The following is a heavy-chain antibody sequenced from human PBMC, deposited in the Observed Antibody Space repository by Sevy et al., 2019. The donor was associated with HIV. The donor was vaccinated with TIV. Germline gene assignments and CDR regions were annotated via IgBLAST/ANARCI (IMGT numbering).Heavy chain of an antibody. CDR3: ATLALYCGGDRPGHFFDY. CDR2: FDPEDGET. V-gene: IGHV1-24*01. Sequence: ASVNVSCKVSGYTLTELSMHWVRQAPGKGLEWMGGFDPEDGETIYAQKFQGRVTMTEDTSTDTAYMELSSLRSEDTAVYYCATLALYCGGDRPGHFFDYWGQGTLVTVSS. D-gene: IGHD2-21*02. CDR1: GYTLTELS. J-gene: IGHJ4*02.